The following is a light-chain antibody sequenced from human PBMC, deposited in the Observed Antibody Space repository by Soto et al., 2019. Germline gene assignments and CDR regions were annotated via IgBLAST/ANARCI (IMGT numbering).Light chain of an antibody. J-gene: IGKJ1*01. CDR1: QSVISN. CDR2: GAS. Sequence: DIVLTQSPCTLSLSPGERATLSCRASQSVISNYLAWYQQKPGQAPSLLIYGASTRAIGIPARFSGSGSGTEFTLTISSLQSEDFAVYYCQQYNNWPRTFGQGTKVDIK. V-gene: IGKV3-15*01. CDR3: QQYNNWPRT.